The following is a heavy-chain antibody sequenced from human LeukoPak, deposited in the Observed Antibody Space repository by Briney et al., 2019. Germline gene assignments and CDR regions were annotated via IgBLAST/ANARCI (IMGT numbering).Heavy chain of an antibody. CDR1: GGSLTGYF. CDR3: ARHVDARGNIDY. J-gene: IGHJ4*02. V-gene: IGHV4-59*08. CDR2: VFYSGNT. Sequence: PSETLSLTCTVSGGSLTGYFWSWIRQPPGKGLEWIGYVFYSGNTRYNPSLESRVTTSVDTSKNQFSLKLSSVTAADTAVYYCARHVDARGNIDYWGQGTLVTVSS. D-gene: IGHD2-21*01.